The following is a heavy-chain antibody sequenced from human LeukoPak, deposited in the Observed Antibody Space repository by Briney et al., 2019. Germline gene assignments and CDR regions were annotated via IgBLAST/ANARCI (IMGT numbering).Heavy chain of an antibody. CDR2: IRSKANSYAT. D-gene: IGHD4-17*01. CDR1: GFTFSGSA. V-gene: IGHV3-73*01. J-gene: IGHJ6*03. Sequence: GGSLRLSCAASGFTFSGSAMHWVRQASGKGLEWVGRIRSKANSYATAYAASVKGRFTISRDDSKNTAYLQMNSLKTEDTAVYYCTSQMPVGGGTVTTSDYYYYYMDVWGKGTTVTVSS. CDR3: TSQMPVGGGTVTTSDYYYYYMDV.